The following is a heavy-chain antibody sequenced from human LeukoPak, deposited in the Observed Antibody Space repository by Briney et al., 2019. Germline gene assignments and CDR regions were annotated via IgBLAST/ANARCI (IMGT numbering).Heavy chain of an antibody. CDR1: DDSISDYY. J-gene: IGHJ3*02. Sequence: PSETLSLTCTVSDDSISDYYRGWIRQPPGKGLEWIGYFYNSGRSTYNPSLKSRVTISVDTSKNQFSLKLSSVTAADTAVYYCARDLNSIAVAGIGAFDIWGQGTMVTVSS. D-gene: IGHD6-19*01. CDR2: FYNSGRS. CDR3: ARDLNSIAVAGIGAFDI. V-gene: IGHV4-59*01.